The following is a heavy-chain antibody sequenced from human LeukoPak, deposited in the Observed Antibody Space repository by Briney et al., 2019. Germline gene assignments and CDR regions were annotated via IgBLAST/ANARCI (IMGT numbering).Heavy chain of an antibody. CDR3: ATDRGYSTFDY. Sequence: GGSLRLSCAASGFTFDTYWMSWVRQAPGKGLEWVANINQDGRTINYGDPVKGRFTISRDNARNSLYLQMTSLRAEDTALYYCATDRGYSTFDYWGQGTLVTVFS. CDR2: INQDGRTI. J-gene: IGHJ4*02. V-gene: IGHV3-7*01. CDR1: GFTFDTYW. D-gene: IGHD6-13*01.